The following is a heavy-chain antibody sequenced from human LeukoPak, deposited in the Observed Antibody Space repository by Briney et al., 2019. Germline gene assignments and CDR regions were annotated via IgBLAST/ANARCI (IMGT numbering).Heavy chain of an antibody. Sequence: GGSLRLSCAAAGFTFSSYGMHWVRQAPGKGLEWVAFIRYEGSNKYYADSVKGRVTMHRDNSKNTLYLQMNNLGAEDTAVYYCAKVDSPREYYGAWSQNRPNYWGRGTLVTDCS. CDR3: AKVDSPREYYGAWSQNRPNY. V-gene: IGHV3-30*02. CDR1: GFTFSSYG. J-gene: IGHJ4*02. CDR2: IRYEGSNK. D-gene: IGHD3-10*01.